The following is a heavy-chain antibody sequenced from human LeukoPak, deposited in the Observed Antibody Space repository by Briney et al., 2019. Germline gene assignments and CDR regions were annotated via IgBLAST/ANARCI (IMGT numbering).Heavy chain of an antibody. V-gene: IGHV3-30-3*01. J-gene: IGHJ4*02. D-gene: IGHD4-17*01. CDR1: GFTFSSYA. Sequence: GGSLRLSCAASGFTFSSYAMHWVRQAPGKGLEWVAVISYDGSNKYYADSVKGRSTISRDNSKNTLYLQMNSLRAEDTAVYYCARVTYDYGDYLTLRYWGQGTLVTVSS. CDR2: ISYDGSNK. CDR3: ARVTYDYGDYLTLRY.